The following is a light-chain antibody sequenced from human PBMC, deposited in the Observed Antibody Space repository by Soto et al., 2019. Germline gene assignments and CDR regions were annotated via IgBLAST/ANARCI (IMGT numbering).Light chain of an antibody. CDR3: CSYAGTSLWV. Sequence: QSALTQPRSVSGSPGQSATISCTGTSSDVGGYNYVSWYQQHPGKAPKLVIYDVSKRPSGVPDRFSGSKSGNTASLTISGLQAEDEADYYCCSYAGTSLWVFGGGTKVTVL. CDR2: DVS. CDR1: SSDVGGYNY. J-gene: IGLJ3*02. V-gene: IGLV2-11*01.